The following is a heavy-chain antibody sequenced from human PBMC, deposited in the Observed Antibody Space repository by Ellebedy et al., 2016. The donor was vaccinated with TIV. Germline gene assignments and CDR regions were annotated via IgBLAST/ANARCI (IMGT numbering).Heavy chain of an antibody. Sequence: ASVKVSXKVSGYTLTELSMHWVRQAPGKGLEWMGGFDPEDGETIYAQKFQGRVTMTEDTSTDTAYMELSSLRSEDTAVYYCARGLGLCSNGICPDPRPPEYWGQGTPVTVSS. CDR1: GYTLTELS. J-gene: IGHJ4*02. CDR2: FDPEDGET. D-gene: IGHD2-8*01. CDR3: ARGLGLCSNGICPDPRPPEY. V-gene: IGHV1-24*01.